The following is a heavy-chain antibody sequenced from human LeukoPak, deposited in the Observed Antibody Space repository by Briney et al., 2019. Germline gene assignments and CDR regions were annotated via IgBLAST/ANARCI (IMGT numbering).Heavy chain of an antibody. J-gene: IGHJ6*02. V-gene: IGHV3-33*08. CDR2: IWYDGSTK. Sequence: GGSLRLSCAASGFTFSSYEMNWVRQAPGKGLEWVAVIWYDGSTKYYADSVRGRFTISRDNSKNTLYLQMNTLRAEDTAVYYCARDLQGMDVWGQGTTVTVSS. CDR3: ARDLQGMDV. CDR1: GFTFSSYE.